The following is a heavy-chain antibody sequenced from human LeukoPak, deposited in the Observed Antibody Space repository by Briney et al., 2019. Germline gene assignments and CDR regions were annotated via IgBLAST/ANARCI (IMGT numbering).Heavy chain of an antibody. D-gene: IGHD4-17*01. Sequence: GGSLRLSCAASGFTVSSNYMSWVRQAPGKGLEWVSVICSGGSTYYADSVKGRFTISRDNSKNTLYLQMNSLRAEDTAVYYCARNLVYDYGDYLGYWGQGTLVTVSS. V-gene: IGHV3-66*01. J-gene: IGHJ4*02. CDR3: ARNLVYDYGDYLGY. CDR2: ICSGGST. CDR1: GFTVSSNY.